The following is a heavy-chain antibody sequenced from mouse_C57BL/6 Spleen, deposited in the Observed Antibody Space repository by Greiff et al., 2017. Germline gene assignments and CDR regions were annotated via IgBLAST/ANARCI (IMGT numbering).Heavy chain of an antibody. V-gene: IGHV5-17*01. CDR2: ISSGSSSI. Sequence: EVMLVESGGGLVKPGGSLTLSCAATGFTFSDYGMHWVRQDPEQGLEWVAYISSGSSSIYYADKLKGRFTIARDNAKNTLFLQMTSLRSEDTAMYYCARERGSYWGQGTLVTVSA. CDR3: ARERGSY. CDR1: GFTFSDYG. J-gene: IGHJ3*01.